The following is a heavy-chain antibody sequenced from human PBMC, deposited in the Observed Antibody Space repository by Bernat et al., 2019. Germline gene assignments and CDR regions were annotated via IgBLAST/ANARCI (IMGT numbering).Heavy chain of an antibody. Sequence: EVQLVESGGGLVQPGGSLRLSCSASGFTFSSYAIHWVRQAPGKGLEYASAISSNGRNTYYADSVKGRFTISRDDSENTLYLQMSSLRAEDTAVYYCVKDRLHDDILTTYYKGAFEIWGQGTMVTVSP. D-gene: IGHD3-9*01. CDR2: ISSNGRNT. CDR3: VKDRLHDDILTTYYKGAFEI. J-gene: IGHJ3*02. CDR1: GFTFSSYA. V-gene: IGHV3-64D*06.